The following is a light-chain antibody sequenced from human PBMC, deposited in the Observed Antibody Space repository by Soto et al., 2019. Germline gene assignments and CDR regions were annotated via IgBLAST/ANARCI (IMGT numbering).Light chain of an antibody. J-gene: IGKJ5*01. CDR3: LQYGNSPIT. Sequence: EIVMTQSPATLSVSPGERATLSCRASQSVNSNLAWYHQKPGQAPRLLIYDASARATGIPARFSGSGSGTEFTLTVSSLQSEDFEVYYCLQYGNSPITFGQGTRLEIK. V-gene: IGKV3-15*01. CDR1: QSVNSN. CDR2: DAS.